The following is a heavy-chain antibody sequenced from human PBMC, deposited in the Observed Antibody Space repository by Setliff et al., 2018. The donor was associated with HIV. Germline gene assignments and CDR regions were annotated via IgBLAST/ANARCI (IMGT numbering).Heavy chain of an antibody. J-gene: IGHJ4*02. CDR3: ARGPPFAY. CDR1: GGSSIANTFA. V-gene: IGHV4-39*07. Sequence: SETLSLTCSVSGGSSIANTFASTWIRQSPGKWLEYIGDVSYRGATMYTNYNPSLESRVTGSDDTSRHQFSLKLTSVTAVDTGIYYCARGPPFAYWGQVLLVTVAS. CDR2: VSYRGAT.